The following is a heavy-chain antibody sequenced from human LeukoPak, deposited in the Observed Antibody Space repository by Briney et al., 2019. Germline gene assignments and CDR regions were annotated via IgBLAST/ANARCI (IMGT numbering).Heavy chain of an antibody. CDR1: VFTSTRSS. D-gene: IGHD3-22*01. Sequence: GGSLRLSCVASVFTSTRSSMNWVRQAPGKGLGWVSSISSSSSYIYYADSVRGRFTISRDNAKNSLYLQMNSMRAEDTAVYYCARGYYDNSGYPGDWGQGTLVTVSS. J-gene: IGHJ4*02. CDR2: ISSSSSYI. CDR3: ARGYYDNSGYPGD. V-gene: IGHV3-21*01.